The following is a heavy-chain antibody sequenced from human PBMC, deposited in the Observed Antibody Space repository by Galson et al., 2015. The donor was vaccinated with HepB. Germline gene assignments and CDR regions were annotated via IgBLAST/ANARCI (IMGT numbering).Heavy chain of an antibody. CDR3: AREGLGSGSYFWSPGEQYGMDV. J-gene: IGHJ6*02. Sequence: SLRLSCAASGFTFSSYAMHWVRQAPGKGLEWVAVISYDGSNKYYADSVKGRFTISRDNSKNTLYLQMNSLRAEDTAVYYCAREGLGSGSYFWSPGEQYGMDVWGQGTTVTVSS. CDR1: GFTFSSYA. CDR2: ISYDGSNK. V-gene: IGHV3-30*04. D-gene: IGHD3-10*01.